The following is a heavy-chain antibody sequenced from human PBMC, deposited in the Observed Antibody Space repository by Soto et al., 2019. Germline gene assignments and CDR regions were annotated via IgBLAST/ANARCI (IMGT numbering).Heavy chain of an antibody. CDR3: AKSSTYYDFWSGSPVDY. CDR1: GFTFSSYA. CDR2: ISGSGGST. Sequence: GGSLRLSCAASGFTFSSYAMSWVRQAPGKGLEWVSAISGSGGSTYYADSVKGRFTISRDNSKNTLYLQMNSLRAEDTAVYYCAKSSTYYDFWSGSPVDYWGQGTLVTVSS. D-gene: IGHD3-3*01. V-gene: IGHV3-23*01. J-gene: IGHJ4*02.